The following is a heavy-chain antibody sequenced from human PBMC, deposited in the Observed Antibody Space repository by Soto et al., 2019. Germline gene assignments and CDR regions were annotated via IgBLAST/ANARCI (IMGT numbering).Heavy chain of an antibody. CDR3: AKDRHADGIWNLYY. CDR2: INSDGIST. CDR1: GFTFSSYW. Sequence: GGSLRLSCAASGFTFSSYWMHWFRQAPGKGLVWVSRINSDGISTSYADSVKGRFTIPTDNAKNTLFLQMNSLRVEDTAVYYCAKDRHADGIWNLYYGDQGAPVTASS. V-gene: IGHV3-74*01. J-gene: IGHJ4*02. D-gene: IGHD1-7*01.